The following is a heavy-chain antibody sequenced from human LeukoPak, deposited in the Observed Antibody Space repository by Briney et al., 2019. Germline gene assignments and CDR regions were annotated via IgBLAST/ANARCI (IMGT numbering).Heavy chain of an antibody. V-gene: IGHV3-74*01. CDR2: ISPGGSST. CDR3: ARGGKAMVTLSYYYYYMDV. D-gene: IGHD5-18*01. Sequence: GGSLRLSCAASGFSFSNYWMHWVHQAPGKGLVWVSRISPGGSSTSFADSVKGRFTISRDNAKKSLYLQMNSLRAEDTSLYYCARGGKAMVTLSYYYYYMDVWGKGTTVTVSS. CDR1: GFSFSNYW. J-gene: IGHJ6*03.